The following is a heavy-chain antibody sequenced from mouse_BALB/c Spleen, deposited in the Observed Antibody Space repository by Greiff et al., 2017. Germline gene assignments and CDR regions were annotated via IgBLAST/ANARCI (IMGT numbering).Heavy chain of an antibody. CDR1: GFTFSSYA. D-gene: IGHD2-4*01. V-gene: IGHV5-9-4*01. J-gene: IGHJ4*01. CDR2: ISSGGSYT. CDR3: ARGSTMIYYYAMAY. Sequence: EVKLVESGGGLVKPGGSLKLSCAASGFTFSSYAMSWVRLSPETRLDWVAEISSGGSYTYYPDTVTGRFTISRDNAKNTLYLEMSSLRSEDAAMYYCARGSTMIYYYAMAYWGQGTSVTVSA.